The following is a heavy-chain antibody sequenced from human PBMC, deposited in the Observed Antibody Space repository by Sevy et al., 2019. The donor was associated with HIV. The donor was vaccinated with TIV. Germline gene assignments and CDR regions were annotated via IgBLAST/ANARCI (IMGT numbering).Heavy chain of an antibody. CDR3: ARTGTIFGVVITYYYGMDV. V-gene: IGHV4-34*01. D-gene: IGHD3-3*01. CDR1: GGSFSGYY. Sequence: SETLSLTCAVYGGSFSGYYWSWIRQPPGKGLEWIGEINHSGSTNYNPFLKSRVTISVDTSKNQFSLKLSSVTAADTAVYYCARTGTIFGVVITYYYGMDVWGQGTTVTVSS. CDR2: INHSGST. J-gene: IGHJ6*02.